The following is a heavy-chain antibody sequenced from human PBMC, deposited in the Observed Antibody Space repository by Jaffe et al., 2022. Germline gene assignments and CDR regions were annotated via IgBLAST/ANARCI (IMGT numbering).Heavy chain of an antibody. V-gene: IGHV4-4*02. J-gene: IGHJ6*03. CDR1: GGSISSSNW. Sequence: QVQLQESGPGLVKPSGTLSLTCAVSGGSISSSNWWSWIRQPPGKGLEWIGEIYHSGSTNYNPSLKSRVTISVDKSKNQFSLKLSSVTAADTAVYYCVRDRTNYDYVWGSYRYSGGYYYYMDVWGKGTTVTVSS. CDR3: VRDRTNYDYVWGSYRYSGGYYYYMDV. D-gene: IGHD3-16*02. CDR2: IYHSGST.